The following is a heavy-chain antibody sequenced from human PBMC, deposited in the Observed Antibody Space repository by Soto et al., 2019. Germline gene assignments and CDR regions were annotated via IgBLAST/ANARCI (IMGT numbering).Heavy chain of an antibody. D-gene: IGHD6-13*01. Sequence: SETLSLTCTVSGGSISSYYWSWIRQRPGKGLEWIGYIYYSGSTNYNPSLKSRVTISVDTSKNQFSLKLSSVTAADTAVYYCARLVDSSRLDYRGQGTLVTVSS. CDR1: GGSISSYY. CDR2: IYYSGST. V-gene: IGHV4-59*08. CDR3: ARLVDSSRLDY. J-gene: IGHJ4*02.